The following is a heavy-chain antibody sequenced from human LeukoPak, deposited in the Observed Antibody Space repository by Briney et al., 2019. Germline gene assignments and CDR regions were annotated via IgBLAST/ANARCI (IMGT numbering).Heavy chain of an antibody. Sequence: GSLRLSCAASGFIFSSYAMIWVRQAPGKGLEWVSAISGSGTGTFYADSVKGRFTISRDNSKNTLYLQMNSLRADDTAVYYCAKLKESATAYWGQGTLVTVSS. CDR1: GFIFSSYA. J-gene: IGHJ4*02. D-gene: IGHD2-15*01. V-gene: IGHV3-23*01. CDR2: ISGSGTGT. CDR3: AKLKESATAY.